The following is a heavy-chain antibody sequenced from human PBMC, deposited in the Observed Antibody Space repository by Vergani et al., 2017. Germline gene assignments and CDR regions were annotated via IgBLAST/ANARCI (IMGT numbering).Heavy chain of an antibody. D-gene: IGHD3-3*01. V-gene: IGHV4-59*01. J-gene: IGHJ6*03. CDR3: ARDITIFGVVTHMDV. Sequence: QVQLQESGPGLVKPSETLSLTCTVSGGSISSYYWSWIRQPPGKGLEWIGDIYYSGGTNYNPSLKSRVTISVDTSKNQFSLKLSSVTAADTAVYYCARDITIFGVVTHMDVWGKGTTVTVSS. CDR2: IYYSGGT. CDR1: GGSISSYY.